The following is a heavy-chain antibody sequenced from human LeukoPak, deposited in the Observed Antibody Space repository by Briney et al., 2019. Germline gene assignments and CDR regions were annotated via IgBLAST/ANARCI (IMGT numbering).Heavy chain of an antibody. D-gene: IGHD5-24*01. CDR3: IRYGYNLLEYSQH. CDR2: ISGSGGST. J-gene: IGHJ1*01. V-gene: IGHV3-23*01. Sequence: GGSLRLSCAASGFTFSSYAMSWVRQAPGKGLEWVSAISGSGGSTYYADSVKGRFTISRDNSKNTLYLQMNSLKTEDTAMYYCIRYGYNLLEYSQHWGQGTLVTVSS. CDR1: GFTFSSYA.